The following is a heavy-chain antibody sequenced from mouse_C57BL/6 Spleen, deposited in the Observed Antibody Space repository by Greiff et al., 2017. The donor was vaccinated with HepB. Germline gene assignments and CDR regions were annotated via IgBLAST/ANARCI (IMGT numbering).Heavy chain of an antibody. V-gene: IGHV1-7*01. CDR3: ERSYERYYYAMDY. Sequence: QVQLQQSGAELAKPGASVKLSCKASGYTFTSYWMHWVKQRPGQGLEWIGYINPSSGYTKYNQKFKDKATLTADKSSSTAYMQLSSLTYEDSAVYYCERSYERYYYAMDYWGQGTSVTVSS. D-gene: IGHD2-3*01. J-gene: IGHJ4*01. CDR2: INPSSGYT. CDR1: GYTFTSYW.